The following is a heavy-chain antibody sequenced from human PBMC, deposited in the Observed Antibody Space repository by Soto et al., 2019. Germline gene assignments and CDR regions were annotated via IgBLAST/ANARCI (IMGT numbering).Heavy chain of an antibody. V-gene: IGHV4-34*01. CDR3: AILSSGNYHGDYFDY. CDR2: INHSGST. Sequence: SETLSLTCAVYGGSFSGYYWTWIRQPPGTGLEWIGEINHSGSTNYNPSLKSRVTISVDTSKNQFSLKLTSVTAADTAVYYCAILSSGNYHGDYFDYWGQGTLVTVSS. CDR1: GGSFSGYY. D-gene: IGHD1-26*01. J-gene: IGHJ4*02.